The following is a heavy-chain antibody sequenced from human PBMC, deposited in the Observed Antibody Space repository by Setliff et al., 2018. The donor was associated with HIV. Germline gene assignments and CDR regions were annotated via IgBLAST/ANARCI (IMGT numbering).Heavy chain of an antibody. J-gene: IGHJ1*01. Sequence: SETLSLTCTVSGGSISSYYWSVFRQPPGKGLEWIGYIYYSGSSNYNPSLKSRVTISIDTSKNQFSLKVNSVTAADTAVYYCARAGYYGSTSYWEYFQHWGQGTLVTVSS. CDR3: ARAGYYGSTSYWEYFQH. CDR2: IYYSGSS. D-gene: IGHD3-22*01. V-gene: IGHV4-59*12. CDR1: GGSISSYY.